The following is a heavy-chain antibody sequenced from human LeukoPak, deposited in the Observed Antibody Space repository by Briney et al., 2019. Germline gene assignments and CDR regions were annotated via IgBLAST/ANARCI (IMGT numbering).Heavy chain of an antibody. Sequence: PGGSLRLSCAASGFTFSSYAMSWVRQAPGKGLERVSAISGSGGSTYYADSVKGRFTISRDNSKNTLYLQMNSLRAEDTAVYYCAKDGYYDSSGYYPPLGYFDYWGQGTLVTVSS. J-gene: IGHJ4*02. CDR1: GFTFSSYA. V-gene: IGHV3-23*01. D-gene: IGHD3-22*01. CDR3: AKDGYYDSSGYYPPLGYFDY. CDR2: ISGSGGST.